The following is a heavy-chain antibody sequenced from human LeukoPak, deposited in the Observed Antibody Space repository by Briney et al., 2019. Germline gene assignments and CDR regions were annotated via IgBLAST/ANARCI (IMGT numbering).Heavy chain of an antibody. Sequence: SETLSLTCTVSGGSISSYYWSWIRQPPGKGLEWIGYIYYSGSTNYNPSLKSRVTISVDTSKNQFSLKLSSVTAADTAVYYCARTHSSSWYLLDYWGQGTLVTVSS. CDR3: ARTHSSSWYLLDY. V-gene: IGHV4-59*01. J-gene: IGHJ4*02. D-gene: IGHD6-13*01. CDR2: IYYSGST. CDR1: GGSISSYY.